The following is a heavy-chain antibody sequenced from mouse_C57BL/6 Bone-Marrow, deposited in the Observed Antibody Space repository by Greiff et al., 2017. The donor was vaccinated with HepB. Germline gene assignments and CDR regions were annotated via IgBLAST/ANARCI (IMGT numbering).Heavy chain of an antibody. V-gene: IGHV1-81*01. CDR2: IYPRSGNT. CDR1: GYTFTSYG. CDR3: AFLTPFAY. Sequence: VKLMESGAELARPGASVKLSCKASGYTFTSYGISWVKQRTGQGLEWIGEIYPRSGNTYYNEKFKGKATLTADKSSSTAYMELRSLTSEDSAVYFCAFLTPFAYWGQGTLVTVSA. J-gene: IGHJ3*01. D-gene: IGHD4-1*01.